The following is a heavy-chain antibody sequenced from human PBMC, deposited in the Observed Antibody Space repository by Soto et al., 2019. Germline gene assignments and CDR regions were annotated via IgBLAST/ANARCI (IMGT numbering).Heavy chain of an antibody. V-gene: IGHV1-58*01. Sequence: SVKVSCKASGLTFSTSAVQWVRQARGQRLERIGWIVVGSGSTKYAQQFQERVTITRDMSTSTAYMELSSLRSEDTAVYYCAAPPNRDAYNYGYWGQGTLVTVSS. CDR1: GLTFSTSA. CDR2: IVVGSGST. CDR3: AAPPNRDAYNYGY. J-gene: IGHJ4*02. D-gene: IGHD5-12*01.